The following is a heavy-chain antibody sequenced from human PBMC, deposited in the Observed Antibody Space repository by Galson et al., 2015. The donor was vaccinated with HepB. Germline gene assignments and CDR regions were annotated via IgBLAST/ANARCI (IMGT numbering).Heavy chain of an antibody. J-gene: IGHJ4*02. CDR3: ARGSGGSCPVDY. D-gene: IGHD2-15*01. Sequence: SLRLSCAASGFTFSSYGMHWVRQAPGKGLEWVAVIWYDGSNKYYADSVKGQFTISRDNSKNTLYLQMNSLRAEDTAVYYCARGSGGSCPVDYWGQGTLVTVSS. V-gene: IGHV3-33*01. CDR1: GFTFSSYG. CDR2: IWYDGSNK.